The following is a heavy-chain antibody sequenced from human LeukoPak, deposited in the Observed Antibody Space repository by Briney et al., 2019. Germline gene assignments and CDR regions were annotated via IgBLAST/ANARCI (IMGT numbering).Heavy chain of an antibody. CDR1: GFTFSSYS. D-gene: IGHD3-10*01. J-gene: IGHJ4*02. V-gene: IGHV3-21*01. CDR2: ISSSSSSYI. CDR3: AREPLVLWFGELLDHGGY. Sequence: GGSLRLSCAASGFTFSSYSMNWVRQAPGKGLEWVSSISSSSSSYIYYADSVKGRFTISRDNAKNSLYLQMNSLRAEDTAVYYCAREPLVLWFGELLDHGGYWGQGTLVTVSS.